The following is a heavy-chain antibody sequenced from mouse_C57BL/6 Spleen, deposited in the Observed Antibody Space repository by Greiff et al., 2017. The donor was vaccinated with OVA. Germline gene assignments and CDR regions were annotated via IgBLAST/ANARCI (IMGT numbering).Heavy chain of an antibody. CDR2: IDPSDSYT. Sequence: QVQLQQPGAELVMPGASVKLSCKASGYTFTSYWMHWVKQRPGQGLEWIGEIDPSDSYTNYNQKFKGKSTLTVDKSSSTAYMQLSSLTSEDSAVYYCARNGSSYAMDHRGQGTSVTVSS. V-gene: IGHV1-69*01. D-gene: IGHD1-1*01. CDR1: GYTFTSYW. J-gene: IGHJ4*01. CDR3: ARNGSSYAMDH.